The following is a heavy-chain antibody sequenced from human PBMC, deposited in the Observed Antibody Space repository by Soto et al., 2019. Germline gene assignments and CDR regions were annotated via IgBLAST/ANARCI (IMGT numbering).Heavy chain of an antibody. CDR1: GGTFSSYS. J-gene: IGHJ4*02. Sequence: QVQLVQSGAEVKKPGSSVKVSCKPSGGTFSSYSFSWVRQVPGQGLEWMGGFSPIFGAPNYAQNFLDRVTITADQXXXXXXXXXXXXXXXXXXXXXXXXXXXXXXXXPFDLWGQGTLVTVSS. CDR2: FSPIFGAP. V-gene: IGHV1-69*13. CDR3: XXXXXXXXXXPFDL.